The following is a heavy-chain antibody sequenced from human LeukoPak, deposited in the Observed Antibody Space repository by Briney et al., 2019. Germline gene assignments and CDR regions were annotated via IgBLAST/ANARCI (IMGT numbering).Heavy chain of an antibody. CDR1: GYTFTSYG. J-gene: IGHJ4*02. V-gene: IGHV1-18*04. D-gene: IGHD3-9*01. CDR3: ARRYYDILTGYYDY. CDR2: ISAYNGNT. Sequence: ASAKVSCKASGYTFTSYGISWVRQAPGQGLEWMGWISAYNGNTNYAQKLQGRVTMTTDTSTSTAYMELRSLRSDDTAVYYCARRYYDILTGYYDYWGQGTLVTVSS.